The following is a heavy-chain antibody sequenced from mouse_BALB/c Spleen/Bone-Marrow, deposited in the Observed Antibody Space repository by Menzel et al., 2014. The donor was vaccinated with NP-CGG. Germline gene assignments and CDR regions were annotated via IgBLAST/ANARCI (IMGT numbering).Heavy chain of an antibody. Sequence: VQLQQSGAELVRPGSSVKISCKASGYAFSSYWMNWVKRRPGQGLEWIGQIYPGDGDTNYNGKFKGKATLTADKSSSTAYMQLSSLTSEDSAVYFCTRSDYYAMGYWGQGTSVTVSS. CDR1: GYAFSSYW. CDR3: TRSDYYAMGY. CDR2: IYPGDGDT. V-gene: IGHV1-80*01. J-gene: IGHJ4*01.